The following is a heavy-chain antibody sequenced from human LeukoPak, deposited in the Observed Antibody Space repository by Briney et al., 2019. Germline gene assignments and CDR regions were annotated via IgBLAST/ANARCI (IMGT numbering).Heavy chain of an antibody. V-gene: IGHV3-23*01. Sequence: GGSLRLSCVASGFTFSSYAMSWVRQAPGKGLEWVSGISASGGSTYYADSVKGRFTISRDNSKNTLFLQMNSLRAEDTAVYYCAKETYSSGWYPYFDYWGQGTLVTVSS. CDR3: AKETYSSGWYPYFDY. D-gene: IGHD6-19*01. CDR1: GFTFSSYA. CDR2: ISASGGST. J-gene: IGHJ4*02.